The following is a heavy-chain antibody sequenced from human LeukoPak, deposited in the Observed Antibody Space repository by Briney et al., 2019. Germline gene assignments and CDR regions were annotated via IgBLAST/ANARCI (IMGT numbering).Heavy chain of an antibody. D-gene: IGHD1-26*01. CDR3: AKNIVGATTNYNWFDP. CDR2: ISYDGSNK. V-gene: IGHV3-30*18. CDR1: GFTFSSYG. Sequence: GGSLRLSCAASGFTFSSYGMHWVRQAPGKGLEWVAVISYDGSNKYYADSVKGRFTISRDNSKNTLYLQMNSLRAEDTAVYYCAKNIVGATTNYNWFDPWGQGTLVTVSS. J-gene: IGHJ5*02.